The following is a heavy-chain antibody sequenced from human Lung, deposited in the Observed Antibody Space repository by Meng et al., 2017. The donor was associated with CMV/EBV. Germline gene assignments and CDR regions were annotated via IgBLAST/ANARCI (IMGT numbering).Heavy chain of an antibody. Sequence: GESXKIPCAASGFTFSGSAMHWVRQASGKGLEWVGRIRSKSNRYATAYAASVKGRFTISRDDSKNTAYLQMNSLKTEDTAVYYCTRSFYCSSTSCYKFRAFDIXGQGXMVTVSS. CDR3: TRSFYCSSTSCYKFRAFDI. D-gene: IGHD2-2*02. V-gene: IGHV3-73*01. CDR2: IRSKSNRYAT. J-gene: IGHJ3*02. CDR1: GFTFSGSA.